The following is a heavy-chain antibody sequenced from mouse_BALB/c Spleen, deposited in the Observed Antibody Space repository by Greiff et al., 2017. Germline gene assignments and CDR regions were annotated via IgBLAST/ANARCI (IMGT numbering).Heavy chain of an antibody. CDR3: ARLDYGSSYYFDY. CDR1: GYAFSSSW. CDR2: IYPGDGDT. Sequence: VQLQQSGPELVKPGASVKISCKASGYAFSSSWMNWVKQRPGQGLEWIGRIYPGDGDTNYNGKFKGKATLTADKSSSTAYMQLSSLTSVDSAVYFCARLDYGSSYYFDYWGQGTTLTVSS. D-gene: IGHD1-1*01. J-gene: IGHJ2*01. V-gene: IGHV1-82*01.